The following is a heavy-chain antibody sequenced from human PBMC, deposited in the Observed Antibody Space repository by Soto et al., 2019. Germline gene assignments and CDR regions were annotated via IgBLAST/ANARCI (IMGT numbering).Heavy chain of an antibody. D-gene: IGHD1-7*01. CDR2: IYHSGST. V-gene: IGHV4-30-2*05. J-gene: IGHJ4*02. CDR3: ATMGTPATGLYYFDY. CDR1: GGSISSGGYS. Sequence: SETLSLTCAVSGGSISSGGYSRSWIRQPPGKGLEWIGYIYHSGSTYYSASLQSRVTMSVDTSKNQFSLNLSFVTAADTAVYYCATMGTPATGLYYFDYWGQGTLVTVSS.